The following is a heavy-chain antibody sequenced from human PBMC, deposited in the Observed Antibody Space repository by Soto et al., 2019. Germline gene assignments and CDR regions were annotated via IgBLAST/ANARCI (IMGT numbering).Heavy chain of an antibody. Sequence: GGSLRLSCAASGFTFSSYAMHWVRQAPGKGLEYVSAISSNGGSTYYANSVKGRFTISRDNSKNTLYLQMGSLRAEDMAVYYCAVLTTVTTRAHAFDIWGQGTMVTVSS. CDR2: ISSNGGST. V-gene: IGHV3-64*01. J-gene: IGHJ3*02. CDR3: AVLTTVTTRAHAFDI. D-gene: IGHD4-17*01. CDR1: GFTFSSYA.